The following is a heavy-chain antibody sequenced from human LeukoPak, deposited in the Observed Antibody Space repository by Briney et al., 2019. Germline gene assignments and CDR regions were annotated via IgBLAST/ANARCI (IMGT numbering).Heavy chain of an antibody. V-gene: IGHV4-34*01. D-gene: IGHD3-22*01. CDR3: ARNYYDRFFDP. CDR1: GGSFSGYY. Sequence: SETLSLTCAVYGGSFSGYYWSWIRQPPGKGLEWIGEINHSGSTNYNPSLKSRVTISVDTSKNQFSLKLSSVTAADTAVYYCARNYYDRFFDPWGQGTLVTVSS. J-gene: IGHJ5*02. CDR2: INHSGST.